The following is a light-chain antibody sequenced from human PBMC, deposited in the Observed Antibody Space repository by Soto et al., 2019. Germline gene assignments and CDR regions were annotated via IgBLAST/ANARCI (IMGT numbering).Light chain of an antibody. CDR1: SSDIGRYNY. CDR3: TSCITANTRCV. Sequence: QSGLTQPASVSGSPGQSITISCTGTSSDIGRYNYVSWFQQHPGKVPKLVIFEVNYRPSGVSDRFSGSKSGNTASLTITGLQAEDEADYYCTSCITANTRCVFGSGTKVTVL. J-gene: IGLJ1*01. CDR2: EVN. V-gene: IGLV2-14*01.